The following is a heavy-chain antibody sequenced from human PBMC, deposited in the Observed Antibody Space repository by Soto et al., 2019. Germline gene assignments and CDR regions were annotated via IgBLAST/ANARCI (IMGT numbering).Heavy chain of an antibody. CDR1: GYTFTGYY. J-gene: IGHJ5*02. V-gene: IGHV1-2*02. CDR3: ARDYPTNLKQEPRPYWFDP. CDR2: IHPNSGGT. D-gene: IGHD1-1*01. Sequence: QVQLVQSGAEVKKPGASVKVSCKSSGYTFTGYYMHWVRQAPGQGLEWMGWIHPNSGGTNYAQKLQGRVTMTRDTSISTAYMERSRLVSDDTAVYYCARDYPTNLKQEPRPYWFDPWGQGTLVTVSS.